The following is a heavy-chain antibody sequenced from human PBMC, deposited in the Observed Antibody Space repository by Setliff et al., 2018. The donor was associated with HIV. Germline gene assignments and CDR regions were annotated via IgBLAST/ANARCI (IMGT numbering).Heavy chain of an antibody. CDR1: GFTFSSYE. V-gene: IGHV3-48*03. CDR2: ISSSDNTI. D-gene: IGHD6-19*01. CDR3: AGESSIAVAEYFQH. J-gene: IGHJ1*01. Sequence: HPGGSLRLSCAASGFTFSSYEMNWVRQAPGKGLEWVSYISSSDNTIHYADSVRGRFTISRDNAKNSLYLQMNSLRAEDTAVYYCAGESSIAVAEYFQHWGQGTLVTVSS.